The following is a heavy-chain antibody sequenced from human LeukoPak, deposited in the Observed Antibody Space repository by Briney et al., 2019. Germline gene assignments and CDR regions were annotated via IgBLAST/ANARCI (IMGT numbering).Heavy chain of an antibody. CDR3: ARDGGSGWTGFDY. D-gene: IGHD6-19*01. V-gene: IGHV4-59*01. J-gene: IGHJ4*02. CDR2: IYNRATTGT. CDR1: GGSISTYW. Sequence: PSETPSLTCTVSGGSISTYWWSWIRQPPGKGLEWIGYIYNRATTGTDYNPSLKSRVSISVDTSKNQFYLQLNSVTAADSAVYYCARDGGSGWTGFDYWGQGTLVTVSS.